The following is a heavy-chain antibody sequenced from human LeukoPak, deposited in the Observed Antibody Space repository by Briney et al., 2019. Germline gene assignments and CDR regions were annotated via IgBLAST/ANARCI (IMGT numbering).Heavy chain of an antibody. CDR1: GFTFSSYE. D-gene: IGHD2-2*03. V-gene: IGHV3-48*03. CDR2: ITGSGTTI. CDR3: ASGYCSTTSFEYFQH. Sequence: GGSLRLSCAASGFTFSSYEMNWVRQAPGKGLEWVSYITGSGTTIYYTDSVKGRFTISRDNAKNTLYLQMNSLRAEDTASYYCASGYCSTTSFEYFQHWGQGTLVTVSA. J-gene: IGHJ1*01.